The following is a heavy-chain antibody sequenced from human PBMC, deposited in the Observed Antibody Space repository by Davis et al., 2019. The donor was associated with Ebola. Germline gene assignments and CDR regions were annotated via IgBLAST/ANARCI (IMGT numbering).Heavy chain of an antibody. V-gene: IGHV4-31*03. CDR3: ASGITGTPDAFDI. D-gene: IGHD1-20*01. CDR2: IYYSGST. J-gene: IGHJ3*02. CDR1: GGSISSGDYY. Sequence: PSETLSLTCTVSGGSISSGDYYWSWIRQHPGKGLEWIGYIYYSGSTYYNPSLKSRVTISVDTSKNQFSLKLSSVTAADTAVYYCASGITGTPDAFDIWGQGTMVTVSS.